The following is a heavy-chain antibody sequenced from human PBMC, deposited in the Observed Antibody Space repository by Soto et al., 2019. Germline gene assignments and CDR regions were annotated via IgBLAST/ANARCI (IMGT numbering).Heavy chain of an antibody. D-gene: IGHD6-19*01. J-gene: IGHJ4*02. CDR3: AINSSGWSGLGY. V-gene: IGHV4-59*01. Sequence: SETLSLTCTVSGGSISSYYWSWIRQPPGKGLEWIGYIYYSGTTSYNPSLKSRVTISVDSSKNQFSLKLSSVTAADTAVYYCAINSSGWSGLGYWGLGTLVTVSS. CDR2: IYYSGTT. CDR1: GGSISSYY.